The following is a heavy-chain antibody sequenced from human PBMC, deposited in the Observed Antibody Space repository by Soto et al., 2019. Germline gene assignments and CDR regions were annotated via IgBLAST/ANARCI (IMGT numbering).Heavy chain of an antibody. D-gene: IGHD2-15*01. CDR2: IFYSGST. CDR3: ARGGGYDSFDF. J-gene: IGHJ4*02. Sequence: SETLSLTCNVSGGPISGDYYWTWIRQPPGKGLEWIGYIFYSGSTYYNPSLKSRVTMSVDTSKNQFSLRLSSVTAADTAVYYCARGGGYDSFDFWGQGIQVTVSS. CDR1: GGPISGDYY. V-gene: IGHV4-30-4*01.